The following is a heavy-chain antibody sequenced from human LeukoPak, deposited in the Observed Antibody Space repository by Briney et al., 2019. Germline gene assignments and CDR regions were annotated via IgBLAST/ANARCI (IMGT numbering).Heavy chain of an antibody. CDR2: ISSSGSGGSI. J-gene: IGHJ4*02. D-gene: IGHD6-19*01. CDR3: AKEKTGWSGVIDS. Sequence: GGSQRLSCEASGLTFSSHAMNWVRQAPGKGLEWVSGISSSGSGGSIHYADSVMGRFTISRDNSKNTLHLQMNSLRAEDTGIYYCAKEKTGWSGVIDSWGQGTQVTVSS. CDR1: GLTFSSHA. V-gene: IGHV3-23*01.